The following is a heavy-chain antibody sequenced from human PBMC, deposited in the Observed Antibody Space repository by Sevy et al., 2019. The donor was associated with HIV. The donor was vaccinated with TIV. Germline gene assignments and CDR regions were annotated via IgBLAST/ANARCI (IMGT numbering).Heavy chain of an antibody. CDR2: IWYDGSNK. V-gene: IGHV3-33*01. D-gene: IGHD6-19*01. CDR1: GFTFSSYG. CDR3: ARAVAGVYYYYCMDV. J-gene: IGHJ6*02. Sequence: GGSLRLSCAASGFTFSSYGMHWVRQAPGKGLEWVAVIWYDGSNKYYADSVKGRFTISRDNSKNTLYLQMNSLRAEDTAVYYCARAVAGVYYYYCMDVWGQGTTVTVSS.